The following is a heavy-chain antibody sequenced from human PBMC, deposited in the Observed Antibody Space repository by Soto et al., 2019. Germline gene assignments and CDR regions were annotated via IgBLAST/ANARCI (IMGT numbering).Heavy chain of an antibody. CDR2: LSGSGSST. Sequence: EVQLLESEGGLVQPGRSLRLSCAASGFIFSDYAMSWVRQAPGKGLEWVSALSGSGSSTYYADSVKGRFTIYRDNLKKTISLQMNNLTAEDTAVDYCAKGGVTRYYYYAMDVWGQWTTVTVSS. J-gene: IGHJ6*02. CDR3: AKGGVTRYYYYAMDV. CDR1: GFIFSDYA. V-gene: IGHV3-23*01.